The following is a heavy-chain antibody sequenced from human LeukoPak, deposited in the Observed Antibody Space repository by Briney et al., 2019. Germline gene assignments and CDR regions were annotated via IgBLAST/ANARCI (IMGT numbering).Heavy chain of an antibody. CDR1: GFTFTNYG. Sequence: GGSLRLSCAASGFTFTNYGMHWVRQAPGKGLEWVALITYDGYYKYYSDSVKGRFTISSDTSKNTLYLQMNSLRAEDTAVYYCARHFTTGSIDHWGQGNLVTVSS. CDR3: ARHFTTGSIDH. J-gene: IGHJ4*02. D-gene: IGHD3-9*01. CDR2: ITYDGYYK. V-gene: IGHV3-30*03.